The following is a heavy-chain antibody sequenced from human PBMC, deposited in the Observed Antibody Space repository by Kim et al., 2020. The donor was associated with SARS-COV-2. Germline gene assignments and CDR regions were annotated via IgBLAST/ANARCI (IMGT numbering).Heavy chain of an antibody. CDR2: ISGSGGST. V-gene: IGHV3-23*01. Sequence: GGSLRLSCAASGFTFSSYAMSWVRQGPGKGLEWVSAISGSGGSTYYADSVKGRFTISRDNSKNTLYLQMNSLRDEDTAVYYCAKSRALKQQLMKYYFDYWGQGTLVTVSS. D-gene: IGHD6-13*01. J-gene: IGHJ4*02. CDR1: GFTFSSYA. CDR3: AKSRALKQQLMKYYFDY.